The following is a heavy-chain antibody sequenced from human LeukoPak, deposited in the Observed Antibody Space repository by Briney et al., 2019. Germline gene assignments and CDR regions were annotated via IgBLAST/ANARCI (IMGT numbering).Heavy chain of an antibody. CDR3: ARGYGSGSYYGYYYYGMDV. CDR2: IKQDGSEK. Sequence: GGSLRLSCAASGFTFSSYWMSWVRQAPGKGLEWVANIKQDGSEKYYVDSVKGRFTISGDNAKNSLYLQMNSLRAEDTAVYYCARGYGSGSYYGYYYYGMDVWGQGTTVTVSS. D-gene: IGHD3-10*01. V-gene: IGHV3-7*01. CDR1: GFTFSSYW. J-gene: IGHJ6*02.